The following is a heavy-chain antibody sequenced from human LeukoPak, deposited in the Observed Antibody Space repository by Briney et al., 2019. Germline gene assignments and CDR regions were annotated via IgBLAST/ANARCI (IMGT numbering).Heavy chain of an antibody. CDR2: ISSSSSYI. J-gene: IGHJ5*02. V-gene: IGHV3-21*01. CDR3: ARVDYYGSGSYPNRWFDP. CDR1: GFTFSSYS. Sequence: GGSLRLSCAASGFTFSSYSMNWVRQAPGKGLEWVSFISSSSSYIYYADSVKGRFTISRDNAKNSLYLQMNSLRAEDTAVYYCARVDYYGSGSYPNRWFDPWGQGTLVTVSS. D-gene: IGHD3-10*01.